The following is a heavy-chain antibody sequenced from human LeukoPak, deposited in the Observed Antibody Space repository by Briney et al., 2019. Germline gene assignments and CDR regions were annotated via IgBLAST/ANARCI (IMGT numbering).Heavy chain of an antibody. J-gene: IGHJ6*02. CDR2: IYYSGST. CDR1: GGSISSYY. CDR3: ARVPPAGIAAAGAYYYYGMDV. Sequence: RSSETLSLTCTVSGGSISSYYWSWIRQPPGKGLEWIGYIYYSGSTSYNPSLKSRVTISVDTSKNQFSPKLSSVTAADTAVYYCARVPPAGIAAAGAYYYYGMDVWGQGTTVTVSS. D-gene: IGHD6-13*01. V-gene: IGHV4-59*01.